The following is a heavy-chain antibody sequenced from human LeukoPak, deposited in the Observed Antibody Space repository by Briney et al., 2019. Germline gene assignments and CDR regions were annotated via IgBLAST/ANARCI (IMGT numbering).Heavy chain of an antibody. CDR3: ASRSRAVAPFVFDI. CDR1: GDSVSSNSAA. CDR2: TYYRSKWYN. Sequence: SQTLSLTCAISGDSVSSNSAAWNWIRQSPSRGLEWLGRTYYRSKWYNDYAVSVKSRITINPDTSKNQFSLHLNSVTPEDTVVYFCASRSRAVAPFVFDIWGQGTMVTVSS. V-gene: IGHV6-1*01. J-gene: IGHJ3*02. D-gene: IGHD6-19*01.